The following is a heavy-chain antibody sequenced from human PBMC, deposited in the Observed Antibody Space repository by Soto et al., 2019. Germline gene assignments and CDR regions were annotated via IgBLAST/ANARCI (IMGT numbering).Heavy chain of an antibody. Sequence: GGSLRLSCAASGFTFSSYAMSWVRQAPGKGLEWVSAISGSGGSTYYADSVKGRFTISRDNSKNTLYLQMNSLRAEDTFVYFCAKVRQWLVQEYFDYWGQGTLVTVSS. CDR1: GFTFSSYA. D-gene: IGHD6-19*01. V-gene: IGHV3-23*01. J-gene: IGHJ4*02. CDR3: AKVRQWLVQEYFDY. CDR2: ISGSGGST.